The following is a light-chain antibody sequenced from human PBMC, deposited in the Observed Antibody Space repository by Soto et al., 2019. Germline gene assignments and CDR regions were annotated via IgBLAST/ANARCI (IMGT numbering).Light chain of an antibody. V-gene: IGKV3-11*01. CDR1: QSVGYH. Sequence: EIVLTQSPATLSLSPGERVTLSCRASQSVGYHLAWYQQKPGQAPRLLIYDAFNRATGIPARFSGSGSGTDFTLTISSLEPEDFAVYYCQQYNNWPLYTFGQGTKLEIK. J-gene: IGKJ2*01. CDR2: DAF. CDR3: QQYNNWPLYT.